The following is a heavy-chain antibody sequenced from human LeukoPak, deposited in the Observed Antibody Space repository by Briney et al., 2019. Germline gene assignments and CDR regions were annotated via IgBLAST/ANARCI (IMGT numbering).Heavy chain of an antibody. CDR2: IYPGDSDT. CDR1: GDSFTSYW. V-gene: IGHV5-51*01. CDR3: ARHAYCSSTTCYYYYGIDV. Sequence: GESLKISCKGSGDSFTSYWIGWVRQMPGKGLEWMGIIYPGDSDTRYSPSFQGQVTISADKSISTAYLQWSSLKASDTAMYYCARHAYCSSTTCYYYYGIDVRGQGTTVTVSS. J-gene: IGHJ6*02. D-gene: IGHD2-2*01.